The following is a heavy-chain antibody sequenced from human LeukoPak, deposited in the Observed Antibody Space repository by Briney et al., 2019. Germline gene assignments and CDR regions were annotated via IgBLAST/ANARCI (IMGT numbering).Heavy chain of an antibody. V-gene: IGHV1-69*01. CDR2: IIPIFGTA. J-gene: IGHJ4*02. D-gene: IGHD3-9*01. CDR3: ASGFRYFGWLLFY. Sequence: SVKVSCKASGGTFSSYAISWVRQAPGQGLEWMGGIIPIFGTANYAQKFQGRVTITADESTSTAYMELSSLRSEDTAVYYCASGFRYFGWLLFYWGQGTLVTVSS. CDR1: GGTFSSYA.